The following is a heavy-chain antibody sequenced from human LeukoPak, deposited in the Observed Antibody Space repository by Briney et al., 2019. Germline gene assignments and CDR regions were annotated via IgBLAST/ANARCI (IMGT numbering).Heavy chain of an antibody. CDR1: GGTFSSYA. V-gene: IGHV1-69*04. Sequence: SVKVSCKASGGTFSSYAISWVRQAPGQGLEWMGRIIPILGIANYAQKFQGRVTITADKSTSTAYMELSSLRSEDTAVYYCARSRSSGYDFLLGAFDIWGQGTMVTVSS. CDR2: IIPILGIA. CDR3: ARSRSSGYDFLLGAFDI. D-gene: IGHD5-12*01. J-gene: IGHJ3*02.